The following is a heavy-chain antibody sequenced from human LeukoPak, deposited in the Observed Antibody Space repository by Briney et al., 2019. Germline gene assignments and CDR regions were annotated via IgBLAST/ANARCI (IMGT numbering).Heavy chain of an antibody. CDR2: ISGSGGST. CDR1: GFTFSSYA. J-gene: IGHJ5*02. Sequence: PGGSLRLPCAASGFTFSSYAMSWVRQAPGEGLEWVSAISGSGGSTYYADSVKGRFAISRDNSKNTLYLQMNSLRAEDTAVYYCAKDPEYSSSSGWFDPWGQGTLVTVSS. CDR3: AKDPEYSSSSGWFDP. D-gene: IGHD6-6*01. V-gene: IGHV3-23*01.